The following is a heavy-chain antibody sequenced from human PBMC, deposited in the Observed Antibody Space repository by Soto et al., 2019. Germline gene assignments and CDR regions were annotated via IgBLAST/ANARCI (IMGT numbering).Heavy chain of an antibody. D-gene: IGHD2-15*01. CDR1: GGTFSSYA. Sequence: QVQLVQSGAEVRKPGSSVKVSSKASGGTFSSYAISWVRQAPGQGLEWMGGIIPIFGTANYAQKFQGRVTITADESTSTAYMELSSLRSEDTAVYYCAREVVVAATGWFDPWGQGTLVNVSS. V-gene: IGHV1-69*12. CDR2: IIPIFGTA. CDR3: AREVVVAATGWFDP. J-gene: IGHJ5*02.